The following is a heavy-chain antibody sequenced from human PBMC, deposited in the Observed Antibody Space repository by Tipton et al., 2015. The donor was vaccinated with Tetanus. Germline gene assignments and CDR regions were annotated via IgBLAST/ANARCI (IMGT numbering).Heavy chain of an antibody. CDR1: GFTFSDYH. CDR3: ARQVALYY. CDR2: ISRSGTNI. V-gene: IGHV3-11*04. J-gene: IGHJ4*02. Sequence: SLRLSCAASGFTFSDYHLSWIRQAPGKGLEWVSYISRSGTNIHYADSVKGRFTVSRDNAKNSLSLQMNSLRDEDSAVYYCARQVALYYWGQGPLVTVSS.